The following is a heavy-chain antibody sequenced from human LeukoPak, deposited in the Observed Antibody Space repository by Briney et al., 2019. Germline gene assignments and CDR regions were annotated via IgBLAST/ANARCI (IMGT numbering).Heavy chain of an antibody. V-gene: IGHV3-7*01. J-gene: IGHJ6*02. CDR3: ARDGIVIRFGGQDV. Sequence: GGSLRLSCAASGFTFGDCWMSWVRQAPGKGLEWVANMNQDGSEINYVHSMKGRFTISRDNARNSLYLQMNSLRAEDTAMYYCARDGIVIRFGGQDVWGQGTTVTVS. CDR2: MNQDGSEI. CDR1: GFTFGDCW. D-gene: IGHD3-16*01.